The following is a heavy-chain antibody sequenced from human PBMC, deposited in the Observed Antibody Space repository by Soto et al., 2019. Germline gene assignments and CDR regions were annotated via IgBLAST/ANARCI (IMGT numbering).Heavy chain of an antibody. V-gene: IGHV4-31*03. CDR3: ARAQIVATIPSDYYYGMDV. J-gene: IGHJ6*02. CDR1: GGSISSGGYY. D-gene: IGHD5-12*01. CDR2: IYYSGST. Sequence: SETLSLTCTVSGGSISSGGYYWSWIRQHPGKGLEWIGYIYYSGSTYYNPSLKSRVTISVDTSKNQFSLKLSSVTAADTAVYYCARAQIVATIPSDYYYGMDVWGQGTTVTVSS.